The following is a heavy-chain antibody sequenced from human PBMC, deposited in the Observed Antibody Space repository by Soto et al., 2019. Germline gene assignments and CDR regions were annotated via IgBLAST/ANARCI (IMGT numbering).Heavy chain of an antibody. CDR3: ARASREVSYSSSWYDY. Sequence: SVKVSCKASGGTFSSYAISWLRQAPGQGLEWMGGIIPIFGTANYAQRSQGRDTITADESTSTAYMELGSLRSEDTAVYYCARASREVSYSSSWYDYWGQGTLVTVSS. J-gene: IGHJ4*02. CDR2: IIPIFGTA. V-gene: IGHV1-69*13. CDR1: GGTFSSYA. D-gene: IGHD6-13*01.